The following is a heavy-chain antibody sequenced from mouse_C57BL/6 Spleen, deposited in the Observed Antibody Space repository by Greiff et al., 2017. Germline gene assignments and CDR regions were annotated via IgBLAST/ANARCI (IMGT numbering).Heavy chain of an antibody. Sequence: LQQPGAELVKPGASVKLSCKASGYTFPSYWMQWVKQRPGQGLEWIGEIDPSDSYTNYNQKFKGKATLTVDTSSSTAYMQLSSLTSEDSAVYYCATFPRYFDVWGTGTTVTVSS. J-gene: IGHJ1*03. CDR3: ATFPRYFDV. V-gene: IGHV1-50*01. CDR1: GYTFPSYW. CDR2: IDPSDSYT.